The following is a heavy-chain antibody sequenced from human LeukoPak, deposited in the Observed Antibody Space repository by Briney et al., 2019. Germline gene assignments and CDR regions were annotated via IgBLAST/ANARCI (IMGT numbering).Heavy chain of an antibody. CDR3: ARGSRRWLHQN. J-gene: IGHJ4*02. V-gene: IGHV4-34*01. CDR1: GGSFSGYY. Sequence: SETLSLTCAVYGGSFSGYYWSWIGQPPRKGLEWIGEINHSGSTNYNPSLKSRVTISVDTSKNQFSLKLSSVTAADTAVYYCARGSRRWLHQNWGQGTLVTVSS. D-gene: IGHD5-24*01. CDR2: INHSGST.